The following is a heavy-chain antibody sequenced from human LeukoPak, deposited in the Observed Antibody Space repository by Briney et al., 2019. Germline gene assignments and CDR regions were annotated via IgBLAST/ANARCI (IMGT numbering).Heavy chain of an antibody. V-gene: IGHV3-7*04. CDR3: ARHLSQFCSGTYDY. D-gene: IGHD3-10*02. J-gene: IGHJ4*02. Sequence: GGSLRLSCTASGFTFSDYCMTWVRQAPGKGLESVANINQDGSEKSSVDSVKGRFTISRDNAKKSLYLQMNSLRAEDAAVYYCARHLSQFCSGTYDYWGQGTLVTVSS. CDR2: INQDGSEK. CDR1: GFTFSDYC.